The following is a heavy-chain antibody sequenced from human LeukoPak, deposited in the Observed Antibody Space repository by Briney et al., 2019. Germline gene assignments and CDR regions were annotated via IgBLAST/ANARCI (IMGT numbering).Heavy chain of an antibody. Sequence: SETLSLTCTVSGGSISSSSYYWGWIRQPPGNGLEWIGSIYYSGSTYYNPSLKSRVTISVDTSKNQFSLKLSSVTAADTAVYYCARDGYSGSYGLVSDIWGQGTMVTVSS. J-gene: IGHJ3*02. V-gene: IGHV4-39*07. CDR2: IYYSGST. D-gene: IGHD1-26*01. CDR1: GGSISSSSYY. CDR3: ARDGYSGSYGLVSDI.